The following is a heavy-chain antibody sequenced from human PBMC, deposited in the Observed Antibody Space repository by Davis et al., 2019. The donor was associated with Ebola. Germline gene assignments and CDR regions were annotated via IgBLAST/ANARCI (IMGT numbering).Heavy chain of an antibody. J-gene: IGHJ6*02. CDR2: ISYDGSNK. D-gene: IGHD1-26*01. Sequence: GESLKISCSASGFTFSSYGMHWVRQAPGKGLEWVAVISYDGSNKYYADSVKGRFTISRDNSKNTLYLQMNSLRAEDTAVYYCARDHFPNSGSYLHYYYGMDVWGQGTTVTVSS. CDR1: GFTFSSYG. CDR3: ARDHFPNSGSYLHYYYGMDV. V-gene: IGHV3-30*03.